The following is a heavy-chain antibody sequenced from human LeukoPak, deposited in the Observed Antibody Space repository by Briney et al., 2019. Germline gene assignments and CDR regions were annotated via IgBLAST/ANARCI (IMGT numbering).Heavy chain of an antibody. Sequence: PGGSLRLSCAASGFTFDDYAMHWVRQAPGKGLEWVSGISWNSGSIGYADSVKGRFTISRDNAKNSLYLQMNSLRAEDTALYYCAKGHAKSGSSRAPFDYWGQGTLVTVSS. CDR3: AKGHAKSGSSRAPFDY. CDR2: ISWNSGSI. J-gene: IGHJ4*02. V-gene: IGHV3-9*01. CDR1: GFTFDDYA. D-gene: IGHD6-13*01.